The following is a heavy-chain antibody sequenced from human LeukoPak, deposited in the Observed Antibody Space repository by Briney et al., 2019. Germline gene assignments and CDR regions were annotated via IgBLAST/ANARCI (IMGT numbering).Heavy chain of an antibody. CDR2: ISSSSNYI. D-gene: IGHD6-19*01. CDR1: AFTFSTYS. V-gene: IGHV3-21*01. Sequence: GGSLRLSCAASAFTFSTYSMNWVRQAPGKGLEWVSSISSSSNYIYYADSVKGRFTISRDNAKDSLYLQMNSLRAEDTAVYYCASLVAGDFDYWGQGTLVTVSS. J-gene: IGHJ4*02. CDR3: ASLVAGDFDY.